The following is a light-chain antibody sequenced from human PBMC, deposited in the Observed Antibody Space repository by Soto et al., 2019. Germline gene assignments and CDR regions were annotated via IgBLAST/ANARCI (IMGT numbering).Light chain of an antibody. J-gene: IGKJ2*01. CDR1: QSVSSY. CDR3: QQRSNWPPFT. CDR2: DVS. Sequence: EIVLTQSPATLSLSPGERATLSCRASQSVSSYLAWYQQKPGQAPRLLMYDVSNRATGIPARFSGSGSGTEFTLTISSLEPEDFAVYYCQQRSNWPPFTFGQGTKLEIK. V-gene: IGKV3-11*01.